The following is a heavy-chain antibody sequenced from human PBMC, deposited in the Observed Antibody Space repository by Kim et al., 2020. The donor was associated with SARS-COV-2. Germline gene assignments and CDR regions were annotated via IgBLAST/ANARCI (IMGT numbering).Heavy chain of an antibody. V-gene: IGHV3-21*04. CDR2: ISSSSSYI. D-gene: IGHD3-22*01. CDR3: ARLGVYDSSGYYRDY. Sequence: GGSLRLSCAASGFTFSSYSMNWVRQAPGKGLEWVSSISSSSSYIYYADSVKGRFTISRDNAKNSLYLQMNSLRAEDTAVYYCARLGVYDSSGYYRDYWGQGTLVTVSS. CDR1: GFTFSSYS. J-gene: IGHJ4*02.